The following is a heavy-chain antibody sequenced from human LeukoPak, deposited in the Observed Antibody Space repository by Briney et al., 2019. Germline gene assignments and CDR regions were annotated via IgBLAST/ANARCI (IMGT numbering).Heavy chain of an antibody. Sequence: GGSLRLSCAASGFTFSSYSMNWVRQAPGKGLEWVSSISSSSSYIYYADSVKGRFTISRDNAKSSLYLQMNSLRADDTAVYFCARRLAVAGVGDFWGQGTLVTVSS. J-gene: IGHJ1*01. CDR2: ISSSSSYI. CDR1: GFTFSSYS. CDR3: ARRLAVAGVGDF. D-gene: IGHD6-19*01. V-gene: IGHV3-21*01.